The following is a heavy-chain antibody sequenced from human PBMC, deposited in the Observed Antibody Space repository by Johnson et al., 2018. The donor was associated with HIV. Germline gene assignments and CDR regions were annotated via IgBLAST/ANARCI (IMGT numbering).Heavy chain of an antibody. CDR3: AKDKASATPYLSSGWYGGAFDV. D-gene: IGHD6-19*01. CDR1: GFTFDDYA. CDR2: ISGSGGST. Sequence: VQLVESGGGLVQPGRSLRLSCAASGFTFDDYAMHWVRQAPGKGLEWVSAISGSGGSTYYADSVKGRFTISRDTSKNTLYLKMGSLRAEDMAVYYCAKDKASATPYLSSGWYGGAFDVWGQGTMVTVSS. J-gene: IGHJ3*01. V-gene: IGHV3-9*03.